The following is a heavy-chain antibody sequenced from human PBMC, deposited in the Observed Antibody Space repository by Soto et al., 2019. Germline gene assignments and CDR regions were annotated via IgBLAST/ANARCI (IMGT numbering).Heavy chain of an antibody. D-gene: IGHD5-18*01. CDR2: INHSGST. J-gene: IGHJ4*02. Sequence: SETLSLTCAVYGGSFGGYYWSWIRQPPGKGLEWIGEINHSGSTNYNPSLKSRVTISVDTSKNQFSLKLSSVTAADTAVYYCARRRRGYSYGACFDYWGQGTLVTVSS. CDR1: GGSFGGYY. CDR3: ARRRRGYSYGACFDY. V-gene: IGHV4-34*01.